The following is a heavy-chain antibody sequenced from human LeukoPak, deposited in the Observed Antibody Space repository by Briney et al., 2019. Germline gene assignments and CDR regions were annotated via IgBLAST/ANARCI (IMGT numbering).Heavy chain of an antibody. CDR2: ISGSGGST. V-gene: IGHV3-23*01. D-gene: IGHD3-16*02. CDR1: GFTFSSYA. J-gene: IGHJ4*02. Sequence: GGSLRLSCAASGFTFSSYAMSWVRQAPGKGLEWVSAISGSGGSTYYADSVKGRFTISRDNSKNTLYLQMNSLRAEDTAVYYCASYDYVWGSYRYREFDYWGQGNLVTVSS. CDR3: ASYDYVWGSYRYREFDY.